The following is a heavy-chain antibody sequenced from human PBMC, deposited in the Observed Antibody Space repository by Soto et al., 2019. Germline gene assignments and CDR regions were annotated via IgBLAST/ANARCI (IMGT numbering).Heavy chain of an antibody. J-gene: IGHJ5*02. CDR3: ARHEGCSSTRCSATNWFDP. D-gene: IGHD2-2*01. Sequence: QLQLQESGPGLVKASETLPLTCTVFGGSISSSSYSWGWIRQPPGKGLEWIGSIYYSGSPSYNPSLQSRVTISVDTSKNKFSLKLSSVTAADTAVYYCARHEGCSSTRCSATNWFDPWGQGTLVTVSS. V-gene: IGHV4-39*01. CDR2: IYYSGSP. CDR1: GGSISSSSYS.